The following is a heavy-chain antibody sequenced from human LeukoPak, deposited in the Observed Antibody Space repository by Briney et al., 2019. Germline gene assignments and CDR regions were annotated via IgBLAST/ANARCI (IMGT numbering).Heavy chain of an antibody. Sequence: GGSLEISCKGSGYRFTNYWIGWVRPLPGKGLEWMGIIYPGDSDTRYSPSFQGQVTISADKSISTAYLQWSSLKASDTAMYYCARSAPSMLGYYYYGMDVWGKGTTVTVSS. D-gene: IGHD2-2*01. CDR3: ARSAPSMLGYYYYGMDV. CDR2: IYPGDSDT. V-gene: IGHV5-51*01. CDR1: GYRFTNYW. J-gene: IGHJ6*04.